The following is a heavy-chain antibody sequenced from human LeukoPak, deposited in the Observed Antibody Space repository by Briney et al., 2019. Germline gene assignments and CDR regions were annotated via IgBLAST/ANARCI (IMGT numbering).Heavy chain of an antibody. V-gene: IGHV1-2*02. J-gene: IGHJ5*02. CDR1: GYTFTGYY. CDR3: ARDPRAIAAAVPNWFDP. Sequence: ASVKVSCKASGYTFTGYYMHWVRQAPGQGLEWMGWINPNSGGTNYAQKLQGRVIMTRDTSISTAYMELSRLRSDDTAVYYCARDPRAIAAAVPNWFDPWGQGTLVTVSS. CDR2: INPNSGGT. D-gene: IGHD6-13*01.